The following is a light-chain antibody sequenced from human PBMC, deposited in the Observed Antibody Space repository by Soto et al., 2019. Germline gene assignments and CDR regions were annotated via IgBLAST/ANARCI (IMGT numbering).Light chain of an antibody. J-gene: IGKJ5*01. Sequence: IGLSQSPDALSLSTGERVSLSCRASRPVVRQYIAWYHQKSGQAPRLLLHDAVTRATGIPARFSGSGSGTDSTLTISSLEPEDFAVYYCQQRSNWPPITFGQATRLVI. CDR2: DAV. CDR3: QQRSNWPPIT. CDR1: RPVVRQY. V-gene: IGKV3-11*01.